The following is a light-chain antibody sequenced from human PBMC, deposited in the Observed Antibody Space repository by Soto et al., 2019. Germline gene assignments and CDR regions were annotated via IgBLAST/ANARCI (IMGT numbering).Light chain of an antibody. CDR1: SSNIGAGYD. V-gene: IGLV1-40*01. Sequence: QSVLTQPPSVSGAPGQRVTISCTGSSSNIGAGYDVHWYQQLPGTDPKLLIYGNSNRPSGVPDRFSGSKSGTSASLAITGLQAEEEADYYCQSYDSSLSGLHVVFGGGTKLTVL. J-gene: IGLJ2*01. CDR2: GNS. CDR3: QSYDSSLSGLHVV.